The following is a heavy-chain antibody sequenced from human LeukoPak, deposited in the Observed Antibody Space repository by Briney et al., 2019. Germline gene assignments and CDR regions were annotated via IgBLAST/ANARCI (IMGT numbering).Heavy chain of an antibody. D-gene: IGHD2-15*01. CDR3: ARAENSGSGGLDP. CDR1: GFTFSGYS. J-gene: IGHJ5*02. V-gene: IGHV3-21*01. Sequence: GGSLRLSCEASGFTFSGYSMNWVRQAPGKGLEWVSRITSSSHYIYYADSVKGRFTISRDNAKNSLYLDMSSLRADDTAVYYCARAENSGSGGLDPWGQGTLVTVSS. CDR2: ITSSSHYI.